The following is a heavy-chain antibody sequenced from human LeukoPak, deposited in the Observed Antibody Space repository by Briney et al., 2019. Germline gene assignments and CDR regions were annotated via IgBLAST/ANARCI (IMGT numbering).Heavy chain of an antibody. CDR2: IIPSFGTV. D-gene: IGHD5-18*01. CDR3: ARAISANEYSYGFHFDY. V-gene: IGHV1-69*01. J-gene: IGHJ4*02. CDR1: GTTFRSYA. Sequence: SVKVSCKASGTTFRSYAINWVRQAPGQGLEWMGAIIPSFGTVKYAQKFQGRVTMTADESTSTAYMDLNYLRSDDTAVYFCARAISANEYSYGFHFDYWGQGTLVTVSS.